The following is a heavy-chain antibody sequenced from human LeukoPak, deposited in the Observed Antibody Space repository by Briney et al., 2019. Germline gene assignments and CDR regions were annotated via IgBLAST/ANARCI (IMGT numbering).Heavy chain of an antibody. CDR2: IYYSGST. V-gene: IGHV4-59*01. CDR1: GGSISSYY. J-gene: IGHJ6*02. CDR3: ARDRTVTDAHYYYYYHGMDV. Sequence: PSETLSLTCTVSGGSISSYYWSWIRQPPGKGLEWIGYIYYSGSTNYNPSLKSRVTISVDTSKNQFSLKLSSVTAADTAVYYCARDRTVTDAHYYYYYHGMDVWGQGTTVTVSS. D-gene: IGHD4-17*01.